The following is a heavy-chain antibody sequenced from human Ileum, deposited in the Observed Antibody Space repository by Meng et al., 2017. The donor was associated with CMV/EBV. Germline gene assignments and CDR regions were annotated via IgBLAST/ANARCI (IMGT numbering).Heavy chain of an antibody. CDR1: GDSVISDDHY. D-gene: IGHD4-17*01. Sequence: VRLQESGPGLVQSSQTLSLTCNVSGDSVISDDHYWSWIRHPPGKGLEWIGYVFYSGSTYYNPSLMSRVTISVDTSKNQFSLRLSSVTAADTAVYYCARELRYGDYYFDSWGQGTLVTVSS. V-gene: IGHV4-30-4*08. CDR3: ARELRYGDYYFDS. J-gene: IGHJ4*02. CDR2: VFYSGST.